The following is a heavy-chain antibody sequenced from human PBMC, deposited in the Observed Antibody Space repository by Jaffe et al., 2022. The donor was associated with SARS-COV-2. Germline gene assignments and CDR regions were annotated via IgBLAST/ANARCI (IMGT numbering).Heavy chain of an antibody. J-gene: IGHJ6*02. CDR1: GFTFSHYA. CDR3: ARESLLRPDDRGGMDV. CDR2: ISYDGSTK. Sequence: QVQLVESGGGVVQPGRSLRLSCAASGFTFSHYAIHWVRQAPGKGLKWVAVISYDGSTKYYADSVKGRFTISRDNSKNTLYLQMNSLRAEDTAVFYCARESLLRPDDRGGMDVWGQGTTVTVSS. V-gene: IGHV3-30*03. D-gene: IGHD3-22*01.